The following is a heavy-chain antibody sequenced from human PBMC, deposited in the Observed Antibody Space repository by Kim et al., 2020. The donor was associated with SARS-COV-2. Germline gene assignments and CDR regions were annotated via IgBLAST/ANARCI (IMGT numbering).Heavy chain of an antibody. Sequence: PSLKSRVTISVDTSKNQFSLKRSSVTAADTAVYYCARLNYYDSSGYYEFDYWGQGTLVTVSS. D-gene: IGHD3-22*01. CDR3: ARLNYYDSSGYYEFDY. J-gene: IGHJ4*02. V-gene: IGHV4-39*01.